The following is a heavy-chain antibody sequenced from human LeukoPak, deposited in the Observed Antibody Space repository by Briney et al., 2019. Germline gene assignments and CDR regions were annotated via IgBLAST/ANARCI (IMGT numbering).Heavy chain of an antibody. CDR2: INHSGST. CDR3: ARTLRYFDWLSHYFDY. D-gene: IGHD3-9*01. Sequence: SETLSLTCAVYGGSFSGYYWSWIRQPPGKGLEWIGEINHSGSTNYNPSLKSRVTISVDTSKNQFSLKLSSVTAADTAVYYCARTLRYFDWLSHYFDYWGQGTLVTVSS. J-gene: IGHJ4*02. CDR1: GGSFSGYY. V-gene: IGHV4-34*01.